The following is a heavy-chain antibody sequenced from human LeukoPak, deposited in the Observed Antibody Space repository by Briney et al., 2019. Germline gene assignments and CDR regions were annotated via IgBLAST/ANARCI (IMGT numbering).Heavy chain of an antibody. CDR3: TRDSAKSFDD. V-gene: IGHV3-33*01. CDR1: GFTFRNYG. CDR2: IYHDGSYK. D-gene: IGHD4/OR15-4a*01. J-gene: IGHJ4*02. Sequence: PGGSLKLSCAASGFTFRNYGFHWVRQAPGKGLEWVAVIYHDGSYKFYADSVKGRFTFSRDNSKNTVFLEMNSLRGEDTAMYYCTRDSAKSFDDRGQGTLVTVSS.